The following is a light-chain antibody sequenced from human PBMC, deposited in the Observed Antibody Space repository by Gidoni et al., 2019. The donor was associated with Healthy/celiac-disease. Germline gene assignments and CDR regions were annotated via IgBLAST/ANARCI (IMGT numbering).Light chain of an antibody. CDR3: QQYYSTSTWT. J-gene: IGKJ1*01. CDR2: WAS. V-gene: IGKV4-1*01. CDR1: QSLLYSSKNKNY. Sequence: DIVMTQSPDSLPVSLRERATINCKSSQSLLYSSKNKNYLAWYQQKPGQPPKLLIYWASTRESGVPDRISGSGSGADFTLTISSLQAEDVAVYYCQQYYSTSTWTFGQGTKVEIK.